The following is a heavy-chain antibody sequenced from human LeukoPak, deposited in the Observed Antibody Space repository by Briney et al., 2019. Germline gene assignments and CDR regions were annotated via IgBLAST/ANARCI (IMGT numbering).Heavy chain of an antibody. J-gene: IGHJ4*02. V-gene: IGHV3-21*01. Sequence: GGSLRLSCAASGFTFSSYSMSWVRQAPGKGLEWVSSISSSSSYIYYADSVKGRFTISRDNAKNSLYLQMNSLRAEDTAVYYCARDIAFPLFGEADYWGQGTLVTVSS. CDR3: ARDIAFPLFGEADY. CDR1: GFTFSSYS. D-gene: IGHD3-10*02. CDR2: ISSSSSYI.